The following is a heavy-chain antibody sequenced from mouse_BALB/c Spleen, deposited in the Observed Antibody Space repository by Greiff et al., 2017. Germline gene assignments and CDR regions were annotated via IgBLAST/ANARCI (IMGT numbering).Heavy chain of an antibody. J-gene: IGHJ3*01. CDR2: ISSGGSYT. CDR1: GFTFSSYT. V-gene: IGHV5-6-4*01. CDR3: TRDDYDWFAY. Sequence: EVKVVESGGGLVKPGGSLKLSCAASGFTFSSYTMSWVRQTPEKRLEWVATISSGGSYTYYPDSVKGRFTISRDNAKNTLYLQMSSLKSEDTAMYYCTRDDYDWFAYWGQGTLVTVSA. D-gene: IGHD2-4*01.